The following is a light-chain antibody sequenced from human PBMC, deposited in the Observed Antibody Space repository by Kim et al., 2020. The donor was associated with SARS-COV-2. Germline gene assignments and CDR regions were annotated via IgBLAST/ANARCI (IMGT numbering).Light chain of an antibody. CDR3: QAWDSSTVV. CDR1: KLGDKY. CDR2: QDS. V-gene: IGLV3-1*01. J-gene: IGLJ2*01. Sequence: SVSRGQTASITCSVDKLGDKYACLYQQKPGHSPVLVIYQDSKRPSGLPERFAGSNAGNTATLTISGTQAMDEADYYCQAWDSSTVVFGGGTQLTVL.